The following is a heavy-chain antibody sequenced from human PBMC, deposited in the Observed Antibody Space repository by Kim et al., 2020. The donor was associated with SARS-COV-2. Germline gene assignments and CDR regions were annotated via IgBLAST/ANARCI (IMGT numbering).Heavy chain of an antibody. V-gene: IGHV4-39*01. D-gene: IGHD2-15*01. CDR3: ARIYSSYFYLDV. Sequence: YNPSLKSGVTMSADTSKNEVSLRLSSVTAADTAVYYCARIYSSYFYLDVWGKGTSVTVSS. J-gene: IGHJ6*03.